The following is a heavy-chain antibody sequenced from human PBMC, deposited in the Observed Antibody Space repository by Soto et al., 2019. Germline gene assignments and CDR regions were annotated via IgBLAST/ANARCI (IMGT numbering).Heavy chain of an antibody. D-gene: IGHD6-19*01. J-gene: IGHJ4*02. CDR3: ARSIAVAGTGTGDY. V-gene: IGHV3-21*01. CDR2: ISSSSSYI. CDR1: GFTFSSYG. Sequence: GGSMRLSCAASGFTFSSYGMNWVRQAPGKGLEWVSSISSSSSYIYYADSVKGRFTISRDNAKNSLYLQMNSLRAEDTAVYYCARSIAVAGTGTGDYWGQGTLVTVSS.